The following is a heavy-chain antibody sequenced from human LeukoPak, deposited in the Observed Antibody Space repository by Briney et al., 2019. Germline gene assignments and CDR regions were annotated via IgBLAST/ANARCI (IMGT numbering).Heavy chain of an antibody. V-gene: IGHV1-69*04. CDR2: IIPILGIA. J-gene: IGHJ4*02. CDR3: ARGVAVAGSPLYYFDY. Sequence: SVKVSCKAYGYDFNSYVITWVRQAPGQGLEWMGRIIPILGIANYAQKFQGRVTITADKSTSTAYMELSSLRSEDTAVYYCARGVAVAGSPLYYFDYWGQGTLVTVSS. D-gene: IGHD6-19*01. CDR1: GYDFNSYV.